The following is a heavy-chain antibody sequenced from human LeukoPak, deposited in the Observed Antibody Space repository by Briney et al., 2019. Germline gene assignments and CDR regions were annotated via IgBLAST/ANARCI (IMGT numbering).Heavy chain of an antibody. CDR3: ARDRVTYYYDSGGHYFDY. CDR1: GGSISSYY. D-gene: IGHD3-22*01. Sequence: SETLSLTCTVSGGSISSYYWSWIRQPAGKGLEWIGRIYTGGSTNYNPSLKSRVTMSVDTSKNQFSLRLSSVTAAGTAVFYCARDRVTYYYDSGGHYFDYWGQGTLVTVSS. V-gene: IGHV4-4*07. CDR2: IYTGGST. J-gene: IGHJ4*02.